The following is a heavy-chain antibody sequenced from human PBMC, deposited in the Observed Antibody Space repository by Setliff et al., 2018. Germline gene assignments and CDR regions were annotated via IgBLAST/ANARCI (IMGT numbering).Heavy chain of an antibody. D-gene: IGHD2-2*01. CDR3: VRDRAAIVVGPPTAAFDI. CDR2: ISGYNGHT. V-gene: IGHV1-18*01. J-gene: IGHJ3*02. Sequence: ASVKVSCKAFGYTFAKYGTSWVRQAPGQGLEWMGWISGYNGHTVYAQKLQGRVTLTTDTSTGTAYMEVRSLRSDDTAQYYCVRDRAAIVVGPPTAAFDIWGQGTMVTVS. CDR1: GYTFAKYG.